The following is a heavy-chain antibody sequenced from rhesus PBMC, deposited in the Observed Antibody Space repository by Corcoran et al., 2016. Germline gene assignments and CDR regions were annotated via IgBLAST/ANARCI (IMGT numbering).Heavy chain of an antibody. CDR2: LDPRDSYT. D-gene: IGHD6-25*01. CDR3: AKKGSGSWTLDY. Sequence: EVQLVQSGAEVKRPGESLKISCKTSGYSFTSYWISWVRQMPGKGLEWMGALDPRDSYTRYSPSFQGPVPISADQSISTTYLQWTSLKASDSATYYCAKKGSGSWTLDYWGQGVLVTVSS. J-gene: IGHJ4*01. V-gene: IGHV5-2*01. CDR1: GYSFTSYW.